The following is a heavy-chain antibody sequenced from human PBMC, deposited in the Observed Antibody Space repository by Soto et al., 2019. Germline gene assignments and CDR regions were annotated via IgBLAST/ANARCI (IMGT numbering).Heavy chain of an antibody. D-gene: IGHD1-26*01. CDR1: GFIFSTYA. CDR2: ISGSGENT. Sequence: GGSLRLSCAASGFIFSTYAMTWVRQAPGKGLEWVSVISGSGENTYYADSVKGRFTISRDNSKNTLYVQMNNLRAEDTAVYYCARRIVGATYSIDYWGQGALVTVSS. V-gene: IGHV3-23*01. CDR3: ARRIVGATYSIDY. J-gene: IGHJ4*02.